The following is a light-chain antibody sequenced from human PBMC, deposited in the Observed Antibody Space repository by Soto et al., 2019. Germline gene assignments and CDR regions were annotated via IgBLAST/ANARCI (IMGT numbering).Light chain of an antibody. CDR2: DAI. CDR3: QQYNKWPQLT. V-gene: IGKV3-15*01. J-gene: IGKJ4*01. Sequence: EIVMTQSPATLSVSPGERATLSCRASQSVSSYLAWYQQKPGQAPRLLIYDAINRATGIPARFSGSRSGTEFTLTISSLQSEDFAVYYCQQYNKWPQLTFGGGTKV. CDR1: QSVSSY.